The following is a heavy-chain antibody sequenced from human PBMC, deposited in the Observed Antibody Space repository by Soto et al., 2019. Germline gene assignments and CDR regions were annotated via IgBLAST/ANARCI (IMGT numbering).Heavy chain of an antibody. V-gene: IGHV4-61*01. CDR1: GGSVSSGSYY. J-gene: IGHJ4*02. CDR2: IYYSGST. CDR3: ARVPTTYGEYDY. D-gene: IGHD4-17*01. Sequence: ASETLSLTCTVSGGSVSSGSYYWSWIRQPPGKGLEWIGYIYYSGSTNYNPSLKSRVTISVDTSKNQFSLKLSSVTAADTAVYYCARVPTTYGEYDYWGQGTLVTVSS.